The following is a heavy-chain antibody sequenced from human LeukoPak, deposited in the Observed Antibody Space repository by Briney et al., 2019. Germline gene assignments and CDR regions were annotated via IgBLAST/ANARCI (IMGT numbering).Heavy chain of an antibody. CDR2: IRYDGSNK. V-gene: IGHV3-30*02. Sequence: GGSLRLSCAASEFTFSNYGMHWVRQAPGKGLEWVAFIRYDGSNKYYADSVKGRFTISRDNFKNTLYLQMDSLRTEDTAVYYCAKDSGVGMATTFSILDIWGQGTMVTVSS. CDR3: AKDSGVGMATTFSILDI. J-gene: IGHJ3*02. CDR1: EFTFSNYG. D-gene: IGHD5-24*01.